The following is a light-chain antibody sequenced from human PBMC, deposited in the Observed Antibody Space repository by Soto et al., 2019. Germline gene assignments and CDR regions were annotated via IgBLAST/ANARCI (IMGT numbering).Light chain of an antibody. Sequence: EIVMTQSPATLSVSPGERATLSCRASQSVTSNLAWYQQKPGQPPRRLIYGASTRATGIPARFSGSGSGTEFTLTISSLQSEDFATYYCQQYNSYSRTFGQGTKVDI. V-gene: IGKV3-15*01. CDR2: GAS. CDR1: QSVTSN. J-gene: IGKJ1*01. CDR3: QQYNSYSRT.